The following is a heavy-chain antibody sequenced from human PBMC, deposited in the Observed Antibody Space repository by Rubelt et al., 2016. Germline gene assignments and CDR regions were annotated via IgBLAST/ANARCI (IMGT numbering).Heavy chain of an antibody. J-gene: IGHJ3*02. CDR3: ARDPRSYHAFDI. V-gene: IGHV1-69*04. D-gene: IGHD1-26*01. CDR2: IIHILGIA. Sequence: QVQLVQSGAEVTKPGSSVKVSCKASGGTFSSYAISWVRQAPGQGLEWMGRIIHILGIANYARKFQGRVTITADKSTSTAYMELSSLRSEDTAVYYCARDPRSYHAFDIWGQGTMVTVSS. CDR1: GGTFSSYA.